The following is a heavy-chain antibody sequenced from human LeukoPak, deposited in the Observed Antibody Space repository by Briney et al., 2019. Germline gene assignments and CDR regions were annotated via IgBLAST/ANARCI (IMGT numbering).Heavy chain of an antibody. D-gene: IGHD4-17*01. CDR3: TTVPLTTVTTDY. J-gene: IGHJ4*02. V-gene: IGHV3-15*01. CDR2: IKSKTDGGTT. CDR1: GFTFTTYW. Sequence: GSLRLSCAASGFTFTTYWMSWVRQVPGKGLEWVGRIKSKTDGGTTDYAAPVKGRFTISRDDSKNTLYLQMNSLKTEDTAVYYCTTVPLTTVTTDYWGQGTLVTVSS.